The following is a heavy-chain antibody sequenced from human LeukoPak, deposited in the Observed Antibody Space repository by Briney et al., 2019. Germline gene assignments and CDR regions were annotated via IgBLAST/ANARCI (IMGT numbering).Heavy chain of an antibody. D-gene: IGHD5-24*01. CDR2: IHYGGNT. J-gene: IGHJ4*02. Sequence: KPSETLSLTCTVSGGSISNHYWSWIRQPPGKGLERIGYIHYGGNTDYNPSLKSRLTISVDTSKNQFSLKLSSVTAADTAVYYCVRRGDGYPYYFDYWGQGTLVTVSS. CDR1: GGSISNHY. CDR3: VRRGDGYPYYFDY. V-gene: IGHV4-59*11.